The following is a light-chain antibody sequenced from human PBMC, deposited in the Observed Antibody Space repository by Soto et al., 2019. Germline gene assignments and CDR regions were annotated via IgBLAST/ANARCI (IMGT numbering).Light chain of an antibody. CDR1: QSVSSSY. CDR3: QQYGSSPT. V-gene: IGKV3-20*01. Sequence: EIVLTQSPGTLSLSPGERATLSCRASQSVSSSYLAWYQQKPGQDPRLLIYGASSRATGIPDRFSGSGSGTDFTLTISGLAPEDFAVYSCQQYGSSPTFGGGTKVEIK. CDR2: GAS. J-gene: IGKJ4*01.